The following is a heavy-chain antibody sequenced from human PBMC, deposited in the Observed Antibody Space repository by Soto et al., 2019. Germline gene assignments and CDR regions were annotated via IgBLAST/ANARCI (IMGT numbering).Heavy chain of an antibody. V-gene: IGHV1-69*06. J-gene: IGHJ3*02. CDR1: GGTFSSYA. Sequence: SVKVSCKASGGTFSSYAISWVRQAPGQGLEWMGGIIPIFGTANYAQKFQGRVTITADKSTSTAYMELSSLRSEDTAVYYCARDASSGWRNDAFDIWGQGTMVTVSS. CDR3: ARDASSGWRNDAFDI. D-gene: IGHD6-19*01. CDR2: IIPIFGTA.